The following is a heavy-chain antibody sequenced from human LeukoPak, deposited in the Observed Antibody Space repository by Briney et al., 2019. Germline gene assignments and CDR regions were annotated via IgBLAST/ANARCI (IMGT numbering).Heavy chain of an antibody. CDR2: ISSSGSTI. Sequence: GGSLRLSCAASGFTFSDYYMSWIRQAPGKGLEWVSYISSSGSTIYYADSVKGRFTISRDNAKNSLYLQMNSLRAEDTAVYYCAKAFPKVTTGNYFDCWGQGTLVTVSS. CDR1: GFTFSDYY. V-gene: IGHV3-11*01. J-gene: IGHJ4*02. D-gene: IGHD4-17*01. CDR3: AKAFPKVTTGNYFDC.